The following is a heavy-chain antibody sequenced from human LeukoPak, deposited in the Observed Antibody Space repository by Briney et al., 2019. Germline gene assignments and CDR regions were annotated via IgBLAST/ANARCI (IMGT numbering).Heavy chain of an antibody. CDR1: GFTFSSYS. CDR2: ISSSSSYI. J-gene: IGHJ4*02. D-gene: IGHD3-22*01. V-gene: IGHV3-21*01. Sequence: PGGSLRLSCAASGFTFSSYSMNWVRQAPGKGLEWVSSISSSSSYIYYADSVKGRFTISRDNAKNSLYLQMNSLRAEDTAVYYCARDSLHYYDSSVFDYWGQGTLVTVSS. CDR3: ARDSLHYYDSSVFDY.